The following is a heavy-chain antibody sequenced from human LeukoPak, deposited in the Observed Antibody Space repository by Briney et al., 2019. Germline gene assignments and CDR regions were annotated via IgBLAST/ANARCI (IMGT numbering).Heavy chain of an antibody. CDR3: ARQAMIVVAFTLN. J-gene: IGHJ4*02. D-gene: IGHD3-22*01. V-gene: IGHV4-39*01. CDR1: GGSISSSSYY. Sequence: LETLSLTCTVSGGSISSSSYYWGWIRQPPGKGLEWIGSIYYSGSTYYNPSLKSRVTISVDTSKNQFSLKLSSVTAADTAVYYCARQAMIVVAFTLNWGQGTLVTVSS. CDR2: IYYSGST.